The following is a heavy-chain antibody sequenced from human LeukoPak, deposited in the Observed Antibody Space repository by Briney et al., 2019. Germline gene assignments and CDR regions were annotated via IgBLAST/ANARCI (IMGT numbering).Heavy chain of an antibody. CDR3: ARVSTGYCGTTICPDYYYYMDV. CDR1: GFTFSNFA. J-gene: IGHJ6*03. D-gene: IGHD2-2*01. Sequence: PGGSLRLSCAASGFTFSNFAVSWVRQAPGKGLEWVANIKQDGSEKYYVDSVKGRFTISRDNAKNSLYLQMNSLRAEDTAVYYCARVSTGYCGTTICPDYYYYMDVWGKGTTVTVSS. CDR2: IKQDGSEK. V-gene: IGHV3-7*01.